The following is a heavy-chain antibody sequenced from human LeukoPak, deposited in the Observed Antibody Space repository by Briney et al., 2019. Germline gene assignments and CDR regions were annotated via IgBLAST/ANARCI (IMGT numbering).Heavy chain of an antibody. D-gene: IGHD1-26*01. CDR1: GFTVSSNY. CDR2: IYSGGST. V-gene: IGHV3-66*01. J-gene: IGHJ6*02. CDR3: ARDGGGSEMNYFYYYGMDV. Sequence: GGSLRLSRAASGFTVSSNYMSWVRQAPGKGLEWVSLIYSGGSTYSADSVKGRFTISRDNSKNTLYLQMSSLRAEDTAVYYCARDGGGSEMNYFYYYGMDVWGQGTTVTVSS.